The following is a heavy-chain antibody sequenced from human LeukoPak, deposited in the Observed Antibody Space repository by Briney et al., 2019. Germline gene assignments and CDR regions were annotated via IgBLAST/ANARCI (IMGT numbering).Heavy chain of an antibody. CDR3: ARGGGLDV. D-gene: IGHD3-16*01. Sequence: AGGSLRLSCAASGFTFSSSAMSWARQAPGKGLEWVASINHNGNVNYYVDSVKGRFTISRDNAKNSLYLQMSNLRAEDTAVYFCARGGGLDVWGQGATVTVSS. J-gene: IGHJ6*02. CDR2: INHNGNVN. V-gene: IGHV3-7*03. CDR1: GFTFSSSA.